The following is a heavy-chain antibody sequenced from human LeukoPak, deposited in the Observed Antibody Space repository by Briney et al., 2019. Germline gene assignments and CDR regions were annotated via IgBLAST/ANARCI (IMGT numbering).Heavy chain of an antibody. CDR3: ASGSSARWYFDY. D-gene: IGHD5-18*01. J-gene: IGHJ4*02. V-gene: IGHV3-66*01. CDR1: GFTVSSNY. CDR2: IYSGGST. Sequence: GGSLRLSCAASGFTVSSNYMSWVRQAPGKGLEWVSVIYSGGSTYYADSVKGRFTISRDNSKNTLYLQMNSLRAEDTAVYYCASGSSARWYFDYWGQGTLVTVSS.